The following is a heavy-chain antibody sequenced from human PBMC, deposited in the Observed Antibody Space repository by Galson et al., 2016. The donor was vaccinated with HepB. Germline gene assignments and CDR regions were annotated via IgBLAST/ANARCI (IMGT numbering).Heavy chain of an antibody. CDR2: IGDGTITT. CDR3: ATGGGCINYCPCAFDI. D-gene: IGHD3-16*01. Sequence: SLRLSCAASGFTIHNYVLHWVRQAPGKGLEWVSLIGDGTITTSYADSVKGRFTISRDNSKNTLYLDTDNVKVEDTAVYYCATGGGCINYCPCAFDIWGQGTLVTVSS. CDR1: GFTIHNYV. J-gene: IGHJ3*02. V-gene: IGHV3-23*01.